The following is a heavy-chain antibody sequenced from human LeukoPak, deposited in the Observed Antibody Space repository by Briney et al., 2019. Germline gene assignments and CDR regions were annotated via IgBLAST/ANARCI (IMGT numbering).Heavy chain of an antibody. D-gene: IGHD2-2*01. CDR1: GFTFSTYI. J-gene: IGHJ4*02. CDR3: ARVYCSSTSCYAGYFDY. Sequence: GGSLRLSCAASGFTFSTYIMNWVRQAPGKGLEWVSYISTSTTTIYYADSVKGRFTISRDNAKNSLYLQMNSLRAEDTAVYYCARVYCSSTSCYAGYFDYWGQGTLVTVSS. CDR2: ISTSTTTI. V-gene: IGHV3-48*01.